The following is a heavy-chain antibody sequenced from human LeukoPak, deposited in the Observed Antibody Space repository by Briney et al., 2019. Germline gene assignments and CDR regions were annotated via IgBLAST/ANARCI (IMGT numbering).Heavy chain of an antibody. Sequence: ASVRVSCKASGYTFTGHYMHWVRQAPGQGLEWMRRINPNSGDTNYAQKYQGRVTMTRDTSISTAYMDLSRLRSDDTAVYYCALGLQGNGAHFDNWGQGTLVTVSS. CDR2: INPNSGDT. CDR1: GYTFTGHY. J-gene: IGHJ4*02. D-gene: IGHD3-10*01. CDR3: ALGLQGNGAHFDN. V-gene: IGHV1-2*06.